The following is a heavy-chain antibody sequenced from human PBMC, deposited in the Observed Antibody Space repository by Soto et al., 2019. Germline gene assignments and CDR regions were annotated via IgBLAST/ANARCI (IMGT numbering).Heavy chain of an antibody. V-gene: IGHV1-69*12. CDR1: GGTFSSYA. Sequence: QVQLVQSGAEVKKPGSSVKVSCKASGGTFSSYAINWVRQAPGQGLEWMGGIIPSFGTADYAQKFQGSVTITADESTSTAYMELSSLRSEDTALYYCASRIPGPPNYYYGMDVWGQGTTVTVSS. D-gene: IGHD1-20*01. J-gene: IGHJ6*02. CDR3: ASRIPGPPNYYYGMDV. CDR2: IIPSFGTA.